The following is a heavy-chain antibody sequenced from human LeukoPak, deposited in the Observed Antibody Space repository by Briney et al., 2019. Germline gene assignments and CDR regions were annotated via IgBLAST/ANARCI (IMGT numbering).Heavy chain of an antibody. CDR3: ARGPAAERHYYYYMDV. Sequence: SVKVSCKASGGTFSSYAISWVRQAPGQGLEWMGRIIPIFGTANYAQKFQGRVTITADKSTSTAYMELSSLRSEDTAVYYCARGPAAERHYYYYMDVWGKGTTVTVSS. J-gene: IGHJ6*03. CDR1: GGTFSSYA. V-gene: IGHV1-69*06. CDR2: IIPIFGTA. D-gene: IGHD2-2*01.